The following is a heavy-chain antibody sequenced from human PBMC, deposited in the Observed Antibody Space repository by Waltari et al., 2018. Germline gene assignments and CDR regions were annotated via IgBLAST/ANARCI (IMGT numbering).Heavy chain of an antibody. Sequence: QVQLVQSGADVKKPGSSVKVSCKASEGPFHSYAMRWVRQAPGQGLEWMGGIIPIFGTANYAQKFQGRVTITADESTSTAYMELSSLRSEDTAVYYCARAKGHPYNYYYMDVWGKGTTVTVSS. J-gene: IGHJ6*03. CDR1: EGPFHSYA. CDR2: IIPIFGTA. V-gene: IGHV1-69*01. CDR3: ARAKGHPYNYYYMDV.